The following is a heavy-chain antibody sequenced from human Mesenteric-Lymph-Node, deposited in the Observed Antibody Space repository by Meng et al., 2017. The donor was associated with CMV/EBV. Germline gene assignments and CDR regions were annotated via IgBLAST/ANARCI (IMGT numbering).Heavy chain of an antibody. CDR2: ISGSGGST. CDR1: GFTFSTYA. D-gene: IGHD4-17*01. Sequence: GESLKISCAASGFTFSTYAMSWVRQAPGKGLEWVSGISGSGGSTYYADSVKGRFTISRDNSKNTLYLQMNSLRAEDTAVYYCATTYYGDYYFDYWGQGTLVTVSS. J-gene: IGHJ4*02. CDR3: ATTYYGDYYFDY. V-gene: IGHV3-23*01.